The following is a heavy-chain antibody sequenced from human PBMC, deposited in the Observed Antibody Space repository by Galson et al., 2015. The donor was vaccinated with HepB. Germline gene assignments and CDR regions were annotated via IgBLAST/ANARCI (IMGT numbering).Heavy chain of an antibody. V-gene: IGHV3-33*01. D-gene: IGHD3-10*01. CDR1: GFTFSSYG. J-gene: IGHJ6*02. CDR2: IWYDGSNK. CDR3: ARDRHTREELLWFLKRYYYGMDV. Sequence: SLRLSCAASGFTFSSYGMHWVRQAPGKGLEWVAVIWYDGSNKYYADSVKGRFTISRDNSKNTLYLQMNSLRAEDTAVYYCARDRHTREELLWFLKRYYYGMDVWGQGTTVTVSS.